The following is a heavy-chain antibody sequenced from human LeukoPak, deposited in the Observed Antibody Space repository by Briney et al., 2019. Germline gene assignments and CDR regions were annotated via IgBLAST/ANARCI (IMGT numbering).Heavy chain of an antibody. CDR3: ARSLRYFDWLLASPPQG. CDR1: GGSISSSTYY. CDR2: IYYSGTT. J-gene: IGHJ4*02. D-gene: IGHD3-9*01. Sequence: SETLSLTCTVSGGSISSSTYYWAGVRQPPGKGLEWIASIYYSGTTYYNPSLKSRVTISVDTSRNQFSLKLSSVTAADTAVYYCARSLRYFDWLLASPPQGWGQGTLVTVSS. V-gene: IGHV4-39*01.